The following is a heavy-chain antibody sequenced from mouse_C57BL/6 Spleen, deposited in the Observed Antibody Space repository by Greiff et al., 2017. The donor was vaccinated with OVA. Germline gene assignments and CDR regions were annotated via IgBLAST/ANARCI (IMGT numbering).Heavy chain of an antibody. D-gene: IGHD1-1*01. Sequence: EVQGVESGGGLVKPGGSLKLSCAASGFTFSDYGMHWFRQAPEKGLEWVAYSSSGSSTIYYADTVKGRFTISRDNAKNTLFLQMTSLRSEDTAMYYCAKGITTVVGYFDVWGTGTTVTVSS. CDR1: GFTFSDYG. CDR2: SSSGSSTI. CDR3: AKGITTVVGYFDV. V-gene: IGHV5-17*01. J-gene: IGHJ1*03.